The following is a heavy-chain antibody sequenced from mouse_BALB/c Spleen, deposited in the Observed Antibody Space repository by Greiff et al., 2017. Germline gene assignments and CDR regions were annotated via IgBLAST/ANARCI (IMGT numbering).Heavy chain of an antibody. D-gene: IGHD2-1*01. V-gene: IGHV1-69*02. CDR1: GYTFTSYW. Sequence: VQLQQSGAELVRPGASVKLSCKASGYTFTSYWINWVKQRPGQGLEWIGNIYPSDSYTNYNQKFKDKATLTVDKSSSTAYMQLSSPTSEDSAVYYCTRDGNYHDWYFDVWGAGTTVTVSS. J-gene: IGHJ1*01. CDR2: IYPSDSYT. CDR3: TRDGNYHDWYFDV.